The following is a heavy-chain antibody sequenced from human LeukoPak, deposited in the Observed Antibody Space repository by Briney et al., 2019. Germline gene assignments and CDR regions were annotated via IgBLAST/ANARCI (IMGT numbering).Heavy chain of an antibody. Sequence: PGGSLRLSCAASGFSFSDAWMNWVRQAPGKGLEWVANIKQDGSETSYVTSVRGRFTISRDNAKNSLYLQMNNLRVEDTAVYFCAREEVKSFDNWGQGTLVTVSS. CDR3: AREEVKSFDN. J-gene: IGHJ4*02. CDR1: GFSFSDAW. CDR2: IKQDGSET. V-gene: IGHV3-7*03.